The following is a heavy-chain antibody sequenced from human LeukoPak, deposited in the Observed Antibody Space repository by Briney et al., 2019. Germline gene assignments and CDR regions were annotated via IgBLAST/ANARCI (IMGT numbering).Heavy chain of an antibody. CDR2: IIPIFGTT. V-gene: IGHV1-69*13. CDR3: ASERNSGSFDY. Sequence: ASVKVSCKASGGTFSSYAISWVRQAPGQGLEWMGGIIPIFGTTNYAQKFQGRVTITADESTSTAYMELNSLRSEDTAVYYCASERNSGSFDYWGQGTLVTVSS. CDR1: GGTFSSYA. D-gene: IGHD1-26*01. J-gene: IGHJ4*02.